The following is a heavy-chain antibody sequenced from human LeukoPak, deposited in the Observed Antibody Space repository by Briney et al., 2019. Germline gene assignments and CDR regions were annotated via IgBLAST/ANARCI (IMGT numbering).Heavy chain of an antibody. J-gene: IGHJ4*02. CDR2: INPDGSTT. D-gene: IGHD4-17*01. Sequence: GGSLRLSCAASGFTFTNYWMFWVRQAPGKGLVWVSGINPDGSTTTYADSVKGRFTISRENAKSTLYLHMIILRVEDTAVYYCARGRYGDYHWGQGILVTVSS. V-gene: IGHV3-74*01. CDR3: ARGRYGDYH. CDR1: GFTFTNYW.